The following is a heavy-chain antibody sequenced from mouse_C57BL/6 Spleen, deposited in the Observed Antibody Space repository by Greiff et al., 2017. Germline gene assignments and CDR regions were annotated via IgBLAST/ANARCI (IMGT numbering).Heavy chain of an antibody. CDR1: GYTFTSYW. D-gene: IGHD2-4*01. CDR2: IDPSDSYT. CDR3: ARGAGDYDGDWYFDV. J-gene: IGHJ1*03. V-gene: IGHV1-69*01. Sequence: QVQLQQPGAELVMPGASVKLSCKASGYTFTSYWMHWVKQRPGQGLEWIGEIDPSDSYTTYNQKFKGKSTLTVDKSSSTAYMQLSSLTSEDSAVLYCARGAGDYDGDWYFDVWGTGTTVTVSS.